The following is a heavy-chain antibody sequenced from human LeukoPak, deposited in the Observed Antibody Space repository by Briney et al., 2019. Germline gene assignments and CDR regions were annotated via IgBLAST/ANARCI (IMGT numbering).Heavy chain of an antibody. CDR2: ISGSGGST. D-gene: IGHD3-10*01. J-gene: IGHJ4*02. CDR1: GFTFSSYG. Sequence: GGSLRLSCAASGFTFSSYGMSWVRQAPGKGLEWVSAISGSGGSTYYADSVKGRFTISRDNSKNTLYLQMNSLRAEDTAVYYCAKDTRWFAVRGVTRYFDYWGQGTLVTVSS. V-gene: IGHV3-23*01. CDR3: AKDTRWFAVRGVTRYFDY.